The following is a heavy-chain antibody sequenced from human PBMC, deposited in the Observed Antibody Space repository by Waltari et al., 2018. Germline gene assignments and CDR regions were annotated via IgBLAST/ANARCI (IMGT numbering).Heavy chain of an antibody. Sequence: QVQLVQSGPEVKKPGSSVKVSCTISGGTIRNLDISWVRQAPGQGLEWMGGIIPIFDTVKYAEKLKGRVTITADASTGTAYMELNSLRSDDTAMYYCARTISAAGSEYMDVWGKGTTITVSS. V-gene: IGHV1-69*01. J-gene: IGHJ6*03. CDR3: ARTISAAGSEYMDV. CDR1: GGTIRNLD. CDR2: IIPIFDTV. D-gene: IGHD6-13*01.